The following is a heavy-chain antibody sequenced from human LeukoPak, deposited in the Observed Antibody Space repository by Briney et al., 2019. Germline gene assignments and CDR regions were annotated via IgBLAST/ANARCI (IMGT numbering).Heavy chain of an antibody. CDR3: AKAGVDYDFWSGSGHHLGMDV. D-gene: IGHD3-3*01. V-gene: IGHV3-23*01. Sequence: PGGSRRLSVAASGLTFSSYAMSWVRKAPGKGLEWVSAIIVVGGSTYYADSVKGRFTISRDNSKNTLYPQMNSLRAEDTAVYYCAKAGVDYDFWSGSGHHLGMDVWGQGTTVTVSS. J-gene: IGHJ6*02. CDR2: IIVVGGST. CDR1: GLTFSSYA.